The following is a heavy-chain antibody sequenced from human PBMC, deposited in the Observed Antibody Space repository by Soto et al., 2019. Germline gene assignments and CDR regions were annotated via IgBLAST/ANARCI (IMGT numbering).Heavy chain of an antibody. V-gene: IGHV1-69*01. J-gene: IGHJ4*02. CDR2: IVPIDGST. D-gene: IGHD3-3*01. CDR1: GGTISSFG. CDR3: ARSFTKSRRGGVAFDF. Sequence: QVQLVQSGAEVKKPGSSVKVSCTTSGGTISSFGMNWVRQAPGQGLEWMGGIVPIDGSTKYAEKFQGSVTITADASTMTVYMDLSSLRSEDTAVYYCARSFTKSRRGGVAFDFWGQGTLVTVAP.